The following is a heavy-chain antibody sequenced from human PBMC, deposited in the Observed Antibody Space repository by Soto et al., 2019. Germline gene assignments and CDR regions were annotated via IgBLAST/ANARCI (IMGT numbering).Heavy chain of an antibody. J-gene: IGHJ4*02. CDR3: TRYRSWASDY. Sequence: VQLVESGGGLVQPEGSLRLSCAASGFTFSATSMNWVRQAPGKGLEWIAYTNGVGSAVYYADSVKGRFTISRDNGKNSLYLQMSSLRVEDTAVYYCTRYRSWASDYWCQGTLVTVSS. CDR1: GFTFSATS. V-gene: IGHV3-48*01. CDR2: TNGVGSAV. D-gene: IGHD1-26*01.